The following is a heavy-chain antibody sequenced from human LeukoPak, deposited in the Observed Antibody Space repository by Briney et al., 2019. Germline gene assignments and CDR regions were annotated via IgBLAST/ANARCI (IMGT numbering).Heavy chain of an antibody. CDR1: GSTFTSYA. CDR3: ARDVDSESKSWFDP. J-gene: IGHJ5*02. D-gene: IGHD1-26*01. V-gene: IGHV1-3*01. CDR2: INAGNGNT. Sequence: ASVKVSCKASGSTFTSYAIHWVRQAPGQRLEWMGWINAGNGNTKYSQKFQGRVTITRDASASTAYMELSSLGSEDTALYYCARDVDSESKSWFDPWGQGTLVTVSS.